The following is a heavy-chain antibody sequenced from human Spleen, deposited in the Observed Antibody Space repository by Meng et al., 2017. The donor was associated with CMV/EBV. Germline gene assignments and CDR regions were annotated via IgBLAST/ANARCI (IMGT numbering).Heavy chain of an antibody. CDR1: GGSITRSSFY. D-gene: IGHD2-2*01. J-gene: IGHJ4*02. CDR3: ARDPYCSSTSCPAGFDY. V-gene: IGHV4-39*07. CDR2: IKYSGST. Sequence: SETLSLTCTVSGGSITRSSFYWVWIRQPPGKGLEWIGSIKYSGSTYYSPSLKSRVTISTATSNNQFSLQLNSVTPEDTAVYYCARDPYCSSTSCPAGFDYWGQGTLVTVSS.